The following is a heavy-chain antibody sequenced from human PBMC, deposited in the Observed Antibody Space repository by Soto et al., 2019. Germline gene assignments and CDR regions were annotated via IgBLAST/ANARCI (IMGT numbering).Heavy chain of an antibody. CDR2: ISYDGSNK. V-gene: IGHV3-30*18. CDR1: GFTFSSYG. D-gene: IGHD3-3*01. Sequence: GGSLRLSCAASGFTFSSYGMHWVRQAPGKGLEWVAVISYDGSNKYYADSVKGRFTISRDNSKNTLYLQMNSLRAEDTAVYYCAKDLYDFWSGYYSDYYYYGMDVWGQGTTVTV. CDR3: AKDLYDFWSGYYSDYYYYGMDV. J-gene: IGHJ6*02.